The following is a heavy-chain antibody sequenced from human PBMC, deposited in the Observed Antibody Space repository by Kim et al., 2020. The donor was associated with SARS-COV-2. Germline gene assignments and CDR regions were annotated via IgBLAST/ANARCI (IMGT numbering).Heavy chain of an antibody. J-gene: IGHJ4*02. Sequence: NDAQKFQGRVTITADESTSTAYMELSSLRSEDTAVYYCARYSSSRYYFDYRGQGTLVTVSS. CDR3: ARYSSSRYYFDY. V-gene: IGHV1-69*01. D-gene: IGHD6-6*01.